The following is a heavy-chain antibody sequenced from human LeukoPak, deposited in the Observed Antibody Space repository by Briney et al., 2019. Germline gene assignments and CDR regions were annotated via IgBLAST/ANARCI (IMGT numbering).Heavy chain of an antibody. CDR3: ARDRRLTIFGVVPRRGGYFDY. J-gene: IGHJ4*02. D-gene: IGHD3-3*01. CDR1: GGSISSGSYY. CDR2: IYTSGST. V-gene: IGHV4-61*02. Sequence: SQTLSLTCTVSGGSISSGSYYWSWIRQPAGKGLEWIGRIYTSGSTNYNPSLKSRVTISVDTSKNQFSLKPSSVTAADTAVYYCARDRRLTIFGVVPRRGGYFDYWGQGTLVTVSS.